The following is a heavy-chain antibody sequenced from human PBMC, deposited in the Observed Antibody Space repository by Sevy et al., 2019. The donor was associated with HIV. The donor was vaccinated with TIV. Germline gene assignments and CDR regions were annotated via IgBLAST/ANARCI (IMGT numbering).Heavy chain of an antibody. CDR2: ISYDESIE. Sequence: GGSLRLSCAASGFAFSSYTVHWVRQAPDKGLEWVALISYDESIEYYADSVRGRFTISRDTSESTLYLQMSSLRAEDTAVYYCARGGNYGDSGDAFDIWGQGTLVTVSS. CDR3: ARGGNYGDSGDAFDI. D-gene: IGHD4-17*01. J-gene: IGHJ3*02. V-gene: IGHV3-30*14. CDR1: GFAFSSYT.